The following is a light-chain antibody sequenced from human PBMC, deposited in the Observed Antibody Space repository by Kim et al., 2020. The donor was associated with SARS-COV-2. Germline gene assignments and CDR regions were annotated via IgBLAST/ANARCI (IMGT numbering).Light chain of an antibody. CDR2: DAA. CDR1: GNMESG. J-gene: IGKJ4*01. Sequence: FPGETAARSGRARGNMESGLAWYQQTAGQPPRILIDDAAVRAAGIPSRCSSSGSGTDVTRTSGSLAPEDLAIYYCQQRGSWPPALTVGWGTKMEIK. V-gene: IGKV3-11*01. CDR3: QQRGSWPPALT.